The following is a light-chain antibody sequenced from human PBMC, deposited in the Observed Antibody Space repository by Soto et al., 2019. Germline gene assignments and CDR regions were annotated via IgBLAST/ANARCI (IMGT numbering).Light chain of an antibody. V-gene: IGKV3-11*01. CDR1: QSVSIY. CDR2: DAS. CDR3: QRRNNRPFR. J-gene: IGKJ3*01. Sequence: EIVLTQSPATLSLSPGERATLSCRASQSVSIYLALYQQKPDPATMLLIYDASNRAAGIPARFSGSGAGAYFPLTISILEAEDSAVYCCQRRNNRPFRFGPGTKVDIK.